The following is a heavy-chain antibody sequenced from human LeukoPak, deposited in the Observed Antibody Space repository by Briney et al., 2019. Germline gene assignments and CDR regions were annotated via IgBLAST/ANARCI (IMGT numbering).Heavy chain of an antibody. J-gene: IGHJ5*02. CDR2: IYPGDSDT. CDR1: GYSFTSYW. Sequence: GESLQISCQGSGYSFTSYWIGWLRQMPGKGLEWMGIIYPGDSDTRYSPSFQGQVTISADKSISTAYLQWSSLKASDTAMYYCARQTDFWSGYSSRSWFDPWGQGTLVTVSS. V-gene: IGHV5-51*01. CDR3: ARQTDFWSGYSSRSWFDP. D-gene: IGHD3-3*01.